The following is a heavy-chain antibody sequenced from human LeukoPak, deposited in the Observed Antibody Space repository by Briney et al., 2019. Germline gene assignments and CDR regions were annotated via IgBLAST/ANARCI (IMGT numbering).Heavy chain of an antibody. D-gene: IGHD3-10*01. Sequence: SESLSLTCTVSGYSISSGYYWGWIRQPPGKGLEWIGSIYHSGSTYYNPSLKSRVTISVDTSKNQFSLKLSSVTAADTAVYYCAREGETPTAFDIWGQGTMVTVSS. V-gene: IGHV4-38-2*02. CDR3: AREGETPTAFDI. J-gene: IGHJ3*02. CDR2: IYHSGST. CDR1: GYSISSGYY.